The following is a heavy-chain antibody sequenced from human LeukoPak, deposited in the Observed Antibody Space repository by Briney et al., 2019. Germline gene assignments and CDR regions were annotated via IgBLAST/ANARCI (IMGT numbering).Heavy chain of an antibody. CDR3: ARVDWYPENYFDY. V-gene: IGHV1-2*02. J-gene: IGHJ4*02. CDR1: GYTFTGYY. CDR2: INPNSGGT. Sequence: ASVKVSCKASGYTFTGYYMHWVRQAPGQGLEWMGWINPNSGGTNYAQKFQGRVTMTRDTSISTAYMELSRLKSDDTAVYYCARVDWYPENYFDYWGQGTLVTVSS. D-gene: IGHD3-9*01.